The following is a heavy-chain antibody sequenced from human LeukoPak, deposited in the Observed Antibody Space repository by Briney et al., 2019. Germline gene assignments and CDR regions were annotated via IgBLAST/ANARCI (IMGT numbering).Heavy chain of an antibody. Sequence: SETLSLTCTVSGGSISSSSYYWGWIRQPPGKGLEWIGSIYYSGSTYYNSSLKSRVTISVDTSKNQFSLKLSSVTAADTAVYYCARQTTTVTMAGGAFDIWGQGTMVTVSS. CDR2: IYYSGST. J-gene: IGHJ3*02. CDR1: GGSISSSSYY. CDR3: ARQTTTVTMAGGAFDI. V-gene: IGHV4-39*01. D-gene: IGHD4-17*01.